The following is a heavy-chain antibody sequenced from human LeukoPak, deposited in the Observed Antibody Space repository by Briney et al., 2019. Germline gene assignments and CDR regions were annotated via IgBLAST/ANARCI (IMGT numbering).Heavy chain of an antibody. D-gene: IGHD6-19*01. J-gene: IGHJ4*02. CDR1: GFTFSSYA. Sequence: QAGGSLRLSCAASGFTFSSYAMSWVRQAPGKGLEWVSAISGSGGSTYYADSVKGRFTISRDNAKNSLYLQMNSLRAEDTAVYYCARQRKGSGWYDDYWGQGTLVTVSS. CDR2: ISGSGGST. CDR3: ARQRKGSGWYDDY. V-gene: IGHV3-23*01.